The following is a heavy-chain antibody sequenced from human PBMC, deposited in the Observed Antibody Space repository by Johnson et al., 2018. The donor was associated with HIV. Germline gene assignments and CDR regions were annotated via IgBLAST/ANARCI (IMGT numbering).Heavy chain of an antibody. J-gene: IGHJ3*02. CDR3: ARACRDGYTCDAFDI. CDR1: GFTFGDYA. V-gene: IGHV3-49*03. Sequence: VQLVESGGGLVQPGRSLRLSCTASGFTFGDYAMSWFHQAPGKGLEWVGFIRSKAYGGTTEYAASVTGRLPISRDDSKSIAYLQMNSLRAEDTAVYYCARACRDGYTCDAFDIWGQGTLVTVSS. CDR2: IRSKAYGGTT. D-gene: IGHD5-24*01.